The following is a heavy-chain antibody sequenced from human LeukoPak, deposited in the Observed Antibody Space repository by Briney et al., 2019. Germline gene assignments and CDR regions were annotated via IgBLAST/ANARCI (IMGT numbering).Heavy chain of an antibody. J-gene: IGHJ6*02. D-gene: IGHD2-21*02. Sequence: GGPLRLSCGASGFTFRDYYMRWIRQAPGKGLEGVAYINNSGITIYYADSVKGRFTISRDIAKNSLYLQMNSLRPEDTAVYYCATRVYCGGDCYSSHGMDVWGPGTTVTVSS. CDR1: GFTFRDYY. V-gene: IGHV3-11*01. CDR2: INNSGITI. CDR3: ATRVYCGGDCYSSHGMDV.